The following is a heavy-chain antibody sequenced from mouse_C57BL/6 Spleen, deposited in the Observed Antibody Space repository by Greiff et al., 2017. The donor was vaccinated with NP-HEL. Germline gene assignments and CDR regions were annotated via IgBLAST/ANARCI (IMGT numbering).Heavy chain of an antibody. J-gene: IGHJ2*01. D-gene: IGHD2-3*01. CDR1: GYTFTSYW. Sequence: VQLQQPGTELVKPGASVKLSCKASGYTFTSYWMHWVKQRPGQGLEWIGNINPSNGGTNYNEKFKSKATLTVDKSSSTAYMQLSSLTSEDSAVYNGARGAAYDGYYNFDYWGQGTTLTVSS. CDR3: ARGAAYDGYYNFDY. V-gene: IGHV1-53*01. CDR2: INPSNGGT.